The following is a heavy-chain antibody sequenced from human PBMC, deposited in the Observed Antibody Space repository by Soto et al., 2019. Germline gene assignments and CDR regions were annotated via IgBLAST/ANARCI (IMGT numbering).Heavy chain of an antibody. J-gene: IGHJ6*03. CDR2: INAGNGNT. CDR1: GYTFTSYA. Sequence: ASVKVSCKASGYTFTSYAMHWVRQAPGQRLEWMGWINAGNGNTKYSQKFQGRVTITRDTSASTAYMELSSLRSEDTAVYYCARSLAARRGYYYYMDVWGKGTTVTVSS. CDR3: ARSLAARRGYYYYMDV. D-gene: IGHD6-6*01. V-gene: IGHV1-3*01.